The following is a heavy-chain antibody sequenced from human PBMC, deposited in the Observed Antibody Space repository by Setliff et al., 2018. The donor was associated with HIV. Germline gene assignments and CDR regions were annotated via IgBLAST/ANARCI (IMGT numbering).Heavy chain of an antibody. CDR3: ARVFPPTRGAPFGIPPGAFDI. Sequence: SETLSLTCSVSGGSMSSYYWSWIRQTASKGLEWIGRIYTSGSIIYNPSLRSRVTMSVDTSKNQFSLKLSSVTAADAAVYYCARVFPPTRGAPFGIPPGAFDIWGQGTMVTVSS. V-gene: IGHV4-4*07. CDR1: GGSMSSYY. CDR2: IYTSGSI. D-gene: IGHD2-21*01. J-gene: IGHJ3*02.